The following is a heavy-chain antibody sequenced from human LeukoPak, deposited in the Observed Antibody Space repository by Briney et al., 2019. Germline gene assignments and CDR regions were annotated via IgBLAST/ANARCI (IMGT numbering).Heavy chain of an antibody. CDR3: AKDRVLLRYFDWLFDY. D-gene: IGHD3-9*01. V-gene: IGHV3-23*01. Sequence: GGSLRLSCAASGFTFSSYGMSWVSQAPGKGLEWVSAISGSGGSTYYADSVKGRFTISRDNSKNTLYLQMNSLRAEDTAVYYCAKDRVLLRYFDWLFDYWGQGTLVTVSS. CDR1: GFTFSSYG. J-gene: IGHJ4*02. CDR2: ISGSGGST.